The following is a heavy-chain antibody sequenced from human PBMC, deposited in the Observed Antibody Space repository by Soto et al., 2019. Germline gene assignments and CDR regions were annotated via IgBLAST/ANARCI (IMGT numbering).Heavy chain of an antibody. J-gene: IGHJ4*02. CDR2: MSGSGGSI. CDR1: GFTFSSYA. D-gene: IGHD3-10*01. CDR3: AKCAERVREVILSAYYFVY. V-gene: IGHV3-23*01. Sequence: EVQLLESGGGLVQPGGSLRLSCAASGFTFSSYAMSWVRQAPGKGLEWVAAMSGSGGSIYYADSVRGRFTISRDNSKNTLYLQINSQRAEDTAVYYCAKCAERVREVILSAYYFVYWRQGTLVTVPS.